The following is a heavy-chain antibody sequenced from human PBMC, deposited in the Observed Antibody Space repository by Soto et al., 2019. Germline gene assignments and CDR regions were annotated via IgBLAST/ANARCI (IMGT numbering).Heavy chain of an antibody. V-gene: IGHV3-48*01. Sequence: GGSLRLSCAASGLTFSSYSMNWFRQAPGKGLEWVSYISSSSSTIYYADSVKGRFTISRDNAKNSLYLQMNSLRAEDTAVYYCARTTTKRNWFDPWGQGTLVTVSS. CDR1: GLTFSSYS. CDR3: ARTTTKRNWFDP. D-gene: IGHD1-26*01. J-gene: IGHJ5*02. CDR2: ISSSSSTI.